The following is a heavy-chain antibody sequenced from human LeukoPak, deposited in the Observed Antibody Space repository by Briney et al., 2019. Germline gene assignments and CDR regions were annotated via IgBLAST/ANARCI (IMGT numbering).Heavy chain of an antibody. V-gene: IGHV1-69*05. CDR2: IIPIFGTA. CDR1: GGTFSSYA. Sequence: ASVKVSCKASGGTFSSYAISWVRQAPGQGLEWMGRIIPIFGTANYAQKFQGRVTITTDESTSTAYMELSSLRSEDTAVYYCARDRYGSGSYELLTNWFDPWGQGPLVTVSS. J-gene: IGHJ5*02. CDR3: ARDRYGSGSYELLTNWFDP. D-gene: IGHD3-10*01.